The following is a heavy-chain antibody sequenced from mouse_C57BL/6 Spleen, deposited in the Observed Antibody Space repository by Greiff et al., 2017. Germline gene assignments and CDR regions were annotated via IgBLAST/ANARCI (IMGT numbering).Heavy chain of an antibody. CDR3: AKLGQAY. V-gene: IGHV1-26*01. CDR2: INPNNGGT. Sequence: VQLQQSGPELVKPGASVKISCKASGYTFTDYYMNWVKQSHGKSLEWIGDINPNNGGTSYNQKFKGKATLTVDKSSSTAYMELRSLTSEDSAVYYCAKLGQAYWGQGTLVTVSA. CDR1: GYTFTDYY. J-gene: IGHJ3*01. D-gene: IGHD4-1*01.